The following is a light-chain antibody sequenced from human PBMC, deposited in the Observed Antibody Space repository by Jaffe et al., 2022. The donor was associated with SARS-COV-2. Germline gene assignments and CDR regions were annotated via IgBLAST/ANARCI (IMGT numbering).Light chain of an antibody. V-gene: IGLV2-11*01. CDR1: SSDVDAYNY. CDR3: CSYAGSYTPWV. Sequence: QSALTQPRSVSGSPGQSVTISCTGTSSDVDAYNYVSWYQQRPGKAPKLMIYAVTKRPSGVPDRFSGSKSGNTASLTISGLQPEDEADYYCCSYAGSYTPWVFGGGTKLTVL. J-gene: IGLJ3*02. CDR2: AVT.